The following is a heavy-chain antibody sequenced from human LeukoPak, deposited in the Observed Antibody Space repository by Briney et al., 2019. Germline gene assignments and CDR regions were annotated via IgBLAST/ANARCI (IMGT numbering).Heavy chain of an antibody. J-gene: IGHJ6*02. CDR2: IIPIFGTA. CDR3: ARPQWLVHIYDYGMDV. V-gene: IGHV1-69*13. Sequence: SVKVSCKASGGTFSSYAISWVRQAPGQGLEWMGGIIPIFGTANYAQKFQGRITITADESTSTAYMELSSLRSEDTAVYYCARPQWLVHIYDYGMDVWGQGTTVTVSS. CDR1: GGTFSSYA. D-gene: IGHD6-19*01.